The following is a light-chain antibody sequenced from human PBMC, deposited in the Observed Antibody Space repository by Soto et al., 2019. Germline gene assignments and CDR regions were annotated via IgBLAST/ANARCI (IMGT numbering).Light chain of an antibody. J-gene: IGKJ5*01. CDR1: QSVSSS. CDR3: QQRSNWA. Sequence: VLTQSPATLSFSPCEIATLSCRASQSVSSSLAWYQQKPGQAPRLLIYDASNRATGIPARFSGSGSGTDFTLTISSLEPEDFAVYYCQQRSNWAFGQGTRLEIK. CDR2: DAS. V-gene: IGKV3-11*01.